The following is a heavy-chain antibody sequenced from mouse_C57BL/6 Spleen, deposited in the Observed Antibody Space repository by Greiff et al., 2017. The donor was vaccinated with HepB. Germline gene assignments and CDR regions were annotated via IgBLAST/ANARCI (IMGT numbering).Heavy chain of an antibody. CDR2: ISSGGDYT. CDR3: TRDRGQLRDGPFAY. V-gene: IGHV5-9-1*02. CDR1: GFTFSSYA. J-gene: IGHJ3*01. Sequence: DVMLVESGEGLVKPGGSLKLSCAASGFTFSSYAMSWVRQTPEKRLEWVAYISSGGDYTYYADTVKGRFTISRDNARNTLYLQMSSLKSEDTAMYYCTRDRGQLRDGPFAYWGQGTLVTVSA. D-gene: IGHD3-2*02.